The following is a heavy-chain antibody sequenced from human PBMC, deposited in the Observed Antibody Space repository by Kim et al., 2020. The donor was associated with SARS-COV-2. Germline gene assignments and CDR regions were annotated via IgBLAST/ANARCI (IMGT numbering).Heavy chain of an antibody. Sequence: SETLSLTCTVSGGSISSGGYYWSWIRQHPGKGLEWNGYIYYSGSTYYNPSLQSRVTISVDTTKNQFSLKLSSVTAAATAVYYCARAHRTIFGEVEYMDFWGQGTTVTVSS. CDR3: ARAHRTIFGEVEYMDF. V-gene: IGHV4-31*03. D-gene: IGHD3-3*01. CDR1: GGSISSGGYY. CDR2: IYYSGST. J-gene: IGHJ6*02.